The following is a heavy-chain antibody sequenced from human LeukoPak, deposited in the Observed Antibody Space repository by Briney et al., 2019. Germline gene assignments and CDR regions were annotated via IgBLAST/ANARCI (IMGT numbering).Heavy chain of an antibody. CDR2: IIPIFGTA. CDR1: GGTFSTYA. CDR3: ARYYSGWYYFDY. J-gene: IGHJ4*02. V-gene: IGHV1-69*13. Sequence: SVKVSCKASGGTFSTYAMSWVRQAPGQGLEWMGGIIPIFGTANYAQKFQGRVTITADESTSTAYMELSSLRSEDTAVYYCARYYSGWYYFDYWGQGTLVTVSS. D-gene: IGHD6-19*01.